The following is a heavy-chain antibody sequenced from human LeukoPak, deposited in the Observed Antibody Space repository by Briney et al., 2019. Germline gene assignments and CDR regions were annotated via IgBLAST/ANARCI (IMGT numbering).Heavy chain of an antibody. D-gene: IGHD1-26*01. CDR3: AGPSGSYDY. J-gene: IGHJ4*02. V-gene: IGHV4-39*07. Sequence: SETLSLTCTVSGGSISGSSYYWGWIRQPPGKGLEWIGSIYYSGSTNYNPSLKSRVTISVDTSKNQFSLKLSSVTAADTAVYYCAGPSGSYDYWGQGTLVTVSS. CDR1: GGSISGSSYY. CDR2: IYYSGST.